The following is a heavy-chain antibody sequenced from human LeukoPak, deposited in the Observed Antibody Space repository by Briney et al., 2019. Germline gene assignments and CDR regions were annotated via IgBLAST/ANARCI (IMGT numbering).Heavy chain of an antibody. Sequence: ASVKVSCKTSGDTFTGAFIHWMRQAPGQGLEWMGWISSNTGGTLLARKFQGRLTMTRDTSISTAYMELRSLRSDDTAVYYCARADPVSYLGQGTQVTVSS. CDR2: ISSNTGGT. CDR1: GDTFTGAF. J-gene: IGHJ4*02. V-gene: IGHV1-2*02. CDR3: ARADPVSY.